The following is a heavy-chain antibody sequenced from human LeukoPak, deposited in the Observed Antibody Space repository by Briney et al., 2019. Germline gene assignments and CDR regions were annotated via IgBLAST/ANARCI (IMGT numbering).Heavy chain of an antibody. Sequence: PSETLSLTCTVSGGSISSYYWSWIRQPPGKGLEWIGYIYYSGSTNYNPSLKSRVTISVDTSKNQFSLTLSSVTAADTAVYYCARDTRQWPYYYYYMDVWGKGTTVTISS. J-gene: IGHJ6*03. V-gene: IGHV4-59*01. D-gene: IGHD6-19*01. CDR2: IYYSGST. CDR3: ARDTRQWPYYYYYMDV. CDR1: GGSISSYY.